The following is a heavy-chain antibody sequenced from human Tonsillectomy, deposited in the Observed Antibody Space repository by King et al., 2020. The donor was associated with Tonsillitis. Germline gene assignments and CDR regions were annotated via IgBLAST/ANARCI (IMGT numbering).Heavy chain of an antibody. CDR3: ARVGGDYSSYYGMDV. D-gene: IGHD4-11*01. CDR1: GYTFTNYG. Sequence: HVQLVESGAEVKKPGASVKVSCKASGYTFTNYGITWVRQAPGQGLEWMGWISTNNGNTNYAQKLQGRVAMTTDTSTTTAYMELRSLRSDDTAVYYCARVGGDYSSYYGMDVWGQGTTVTVSS. CDR2: ISTNNGNT. J-gene: IGHJ6*02. V-gene: IGHV1-18*04.